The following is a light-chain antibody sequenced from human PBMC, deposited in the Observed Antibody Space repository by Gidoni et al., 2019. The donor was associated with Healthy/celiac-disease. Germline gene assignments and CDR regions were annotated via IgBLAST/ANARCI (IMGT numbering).Light chain of an antibody. J-gene: IGKJ2*01. CDR2: GAS. Sequence: EIVLTQSPGTLSLSPGERATLSCRASQSVSSSYLAWNQQKPGQAPRLLIYGASSRATGIPDRFSGSGSGTDFTLTISRLEPEDFAVYYCQQYGSSPVTFGQGTKLEIK. CDR3: QQYGSSPVT. CDR1: QSVSSSY. V-gene: IGKV3-20*01.